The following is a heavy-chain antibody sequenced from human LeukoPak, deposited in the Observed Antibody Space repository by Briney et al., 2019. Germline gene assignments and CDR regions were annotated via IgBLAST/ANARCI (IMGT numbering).Heavy chain of an antibody. CDR2: ISSDGNNK. CDR3: ESRGYCSGGSCYSGVF. J-gene: IGHJ4*02. CDR1: GFTFSIYP. Sequence: GGSLRLSCTASGFTFSIYPMNWVRQAPGKGLEWVAVISSDGNNKYYADSVKGRFTISRDNSKNTLYLEVNGLRAEDTAVYYCESRGYCSGGSCYSGVFGGQGTLVAVSS. V-gene: IGHV3-30*04. D-gene: IGHD2-15*01.